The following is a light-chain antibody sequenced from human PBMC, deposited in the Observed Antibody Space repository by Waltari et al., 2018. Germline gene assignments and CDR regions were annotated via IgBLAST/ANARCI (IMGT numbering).Light chain of an antibody. CDR3: QQLSTYPLT. V-gene: IGKV1-9*01. CDR1: QGISSS. Sequence: DIQLTQSPSFLSGSVGDRVPITCRASQGISSSLAWYRQKPGKAPKLLVYAASSLQSAVPSRFSGSGSGTEFTLTISSLQPEDFASYYCQQLSTYPLTIGGGTKVEIK. J-gene: IGKJ4*01. CDR2: AAS.